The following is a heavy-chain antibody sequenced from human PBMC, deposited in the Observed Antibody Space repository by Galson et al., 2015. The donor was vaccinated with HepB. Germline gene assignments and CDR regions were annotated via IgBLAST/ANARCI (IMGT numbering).Heavy chain of an antibody. Sequence: SVKVSCKASGYSFSSYGISWVRQAPGQGLEWMGWISAYNDNTKYAQKLQGRVTMTTDTSTNTAYMELRSLRSDDTAVYYCARDLMVQGVTNWFDPWGQGTLVIVSS. CDR3: ARDLMVQGVTNWFDP. CDR1: GYSFSSYG. J-gene: IGHJ5*02. D-gene: IGHD3-10*01. V-gene: IGHV1-18*01. CDR2: ISAYNDNT.